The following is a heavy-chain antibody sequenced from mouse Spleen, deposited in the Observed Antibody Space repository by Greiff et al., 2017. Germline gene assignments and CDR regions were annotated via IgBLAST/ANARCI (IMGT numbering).Heavy chain of an antibody. CDR1: GFSLTGYG. J-gene: IGHJ4*01. CDR2: IWGDGST. D-gene: IGHD1-1*01. Sequence: QVQLKESGPGLVAPSQSLSITCTVSGFSLTGYGVNWVRQPPGKGLEWLGMIWGDGSTDYNSALKSRLSISKDNSKSQVFLKMNSLQTDDTARYYCAREYGSSYGAMDYWGQGTSVTVSS. V-gene: IGHV2-6-7*01. CDR3: AREYGSSYGAMDY.